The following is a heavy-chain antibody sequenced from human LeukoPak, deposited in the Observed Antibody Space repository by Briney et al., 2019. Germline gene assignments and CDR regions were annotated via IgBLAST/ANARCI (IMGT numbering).Heavy chain of an antibody. J-gene: IGHJ6*02. V-gene: IGHV3-48*01. D-gene: IGHD4-23*01. Sequence: PGGSLRLSCAASGFTFSSYSMNWVRQAPGKGLEWVSYISSSSSTIYYADSVKGRFTISRDNSKNTLYLQMNSLRAEDTAVYYCARDDYGGTLYYYYGMDVWGQGTTVTVSS. CDR1: GFTFSSYS. CDR2: ISSSSSTI. CDR3: ARDDYGGTLYYYYGMDV.